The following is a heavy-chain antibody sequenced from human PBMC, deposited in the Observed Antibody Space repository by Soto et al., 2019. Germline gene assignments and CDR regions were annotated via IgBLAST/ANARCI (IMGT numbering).Heavy chain of an antibody. V-gene: IGHV1-69*02. D-gene: IGHD2-2*01. J-gene: IGHJ1*01. CDR2: IIPILGIA. Sequence: QVQLVQSGAEVKKPGSSVKVSCKASGGTFSSYTISWVRQAPGQGLEWMGRIIPILGIANYAQKFQGRVTITADKSTSTAYMELSSLRSEDTAVYYCASLGYCSSTSCHEYFQHWGQCTLVTVSS. CDR3: ASLGYCSSTSCHEYFQH. CDR1: GGTFSSYT.